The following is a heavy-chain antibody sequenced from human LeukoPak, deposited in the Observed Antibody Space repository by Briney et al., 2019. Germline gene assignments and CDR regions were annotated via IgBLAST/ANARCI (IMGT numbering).Heavy chain of an antibody. D-gene: IGHD5-12*01. J-gene: IGHJ6*03. CDR1: GGTFSSYA. V-gene: IGHV1-69*13. Sequence: SVKVSCKASGGTFSSYAISWVRQAPGQGLEWMGGIIPIFGTANYAQKFQGRVTITADESTSTAYMELSSLRSEDTAVYYCAKGSGYEFYYYYYMDVWGKGTTVTISS. CDR3: AKGSGYEFYYYYYMDV. CDR2: IIPIFGTA.